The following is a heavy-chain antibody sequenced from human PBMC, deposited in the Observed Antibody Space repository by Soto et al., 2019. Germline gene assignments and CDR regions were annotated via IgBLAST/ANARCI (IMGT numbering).Heavy chain of an antibody. J-gene: IGHJ6*03. CDR2: IYYSGST. CDR1: GGSITSSSYY. CDR3: ARYAAADDSLPYGSAS. D-gene: IGHD6-13*01. V-gene: IGHV4-39*01. Sequence: SKPMSLTCTVSGGSITSSSYYWGWIRQPPGKGLEWIGSIYYSGSTYYNPSLKSRVTISVDTSKNQFSLWLSSVTAADTAVFYWARYAAADDSLPYGSASWGKGTTV.